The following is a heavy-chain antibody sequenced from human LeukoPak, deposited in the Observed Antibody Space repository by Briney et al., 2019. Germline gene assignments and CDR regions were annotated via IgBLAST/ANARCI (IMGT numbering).Heavy chain of an antibody. CDR3: ASGSNPYDAFDI. CDR2: ISSSSSYI. V-gene: IGHV3-21*01. Sequence: PGGSLRLSCAASGFTFSSYSMNLVRQAPGKGLEWVSSISSSSSYIYYADSVKGRFTISRDNAKNSLYLQMNSLRAEDTAVYYCASGSNPYDAFDIWGQGTMVTVSS. J-gene: IGHJ3*02. D-gene: IGHD1-26*01. CDR1: GFTFSSYS.